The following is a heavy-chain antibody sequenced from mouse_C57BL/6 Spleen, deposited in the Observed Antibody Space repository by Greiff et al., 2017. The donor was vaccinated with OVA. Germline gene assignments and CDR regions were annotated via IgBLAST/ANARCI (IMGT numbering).Heavy chain of an antibody. V-gene: IGHV6-3*01. J-gene: IGHJ4*01. CDR1: GFTFSNYW. CDR2: IRLKSDNYAT. Sequence: EVQLVESGGGLVQPGGSMKLSCVASGFTFSNYWMNWVRQSPEKGLEWVAQIRLKSDNYATHYAESVKGRFTISRDDSKSSVYLQMNNLRAEDTGIYYCTGGIYYDYPLYAMDYWGQGTSVTVSS. CDR3: TGGIYYDYPLYAMDY. D-gene: IGHD2-4*01.